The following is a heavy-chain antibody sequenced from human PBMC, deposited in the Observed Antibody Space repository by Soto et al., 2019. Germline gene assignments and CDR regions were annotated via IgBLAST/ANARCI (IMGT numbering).Heavy chain of an antibody. V-gene: IGHV4-39*01. CDR3: ARRETYYDFWSGYSPYYYYGMDV. Sequence: SATLSLTCTVSGGSISSSSYYWGWIRQPPGKGLEWIGSIYYSGSTYYNPSLKSRVTISVDTSKNQFSLKLSSVTAADTAVYYCARRETYYDFWSGYSPYYYYGMDVWGQGTTVTVSS. D-gene: IGHD3-3*01. CDR2: IYYSGST. J-gene: IGHJ6*02. CDR1: GGSISSSSYY.